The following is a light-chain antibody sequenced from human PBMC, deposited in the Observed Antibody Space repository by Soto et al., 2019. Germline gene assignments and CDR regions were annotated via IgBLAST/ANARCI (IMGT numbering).Light chain of an antibody. Sequence: EIVMTQSPATLSLSPGERATLSCRASKSVRTYLAWYLQKPGQAPRLLMYGASTRATGIPARFSGSGSGLEFTLTISSLQSEDSALYFCLQYNNWPRTFGQGTKVEIK. V-gene: IGKV3D-15*01. J-gene: IGKJ1*01. CDR3: LQYNNWPRT. CDR2: GAS. CDR1: KSVRTY.